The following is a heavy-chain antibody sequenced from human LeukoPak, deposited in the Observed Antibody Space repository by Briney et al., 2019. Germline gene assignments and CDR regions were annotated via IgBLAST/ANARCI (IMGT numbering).Heavy chain of an antibody. CDR1: GFTFSSYG. J-gene: IGHJ4*02. Sequence: GGSLRLSCAASGFTFSSYGMHWVRQAPGKGLEWVAFIRYDGSNKYYADSVKGRFTISRDNSKNTLYLQMNSLRAEDTAVYYCAKDLWFGELLPYYFDYWGQGTLVTVSS. V-gene: IGHV3-30*02. D-gene: IGHD3-10*01. CDR2: IRYDGSNK. CDR3: AKDLWFGELLPYYFDY.